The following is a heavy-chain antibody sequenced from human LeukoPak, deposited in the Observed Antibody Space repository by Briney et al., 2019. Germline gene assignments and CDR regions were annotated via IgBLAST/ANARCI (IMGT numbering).Heavy chain of an antibody. V-gene: IGHV1-46*01. CDR2: INPSGVTT. J-gene: IGHJ4*02. Sequence: ASVTVSFTASGYTFTIYYMHWVRQAPGQGLEWMGIINPSGVTTNYTQKFQGRVTMTRDTSTSTVYMELSSLTSEDTAVYYCARDPYDSSGYYYFDYWGQGTLVTVSP. D-gene: IGHD3-22*01. CDR3: ARDPYDSSGYYYFDY. CDR1: GYTFTIYY.